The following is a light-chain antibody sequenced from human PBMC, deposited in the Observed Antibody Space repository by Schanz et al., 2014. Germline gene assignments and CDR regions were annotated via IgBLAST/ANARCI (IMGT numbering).Light chain of an antibody. CDR2: DNN. Sequence: QSVLTQPPSVSGAPGQRVTISCTGSSSNIGAGYDVHWYQQLPGTAPKLLIYDNNSRPSGVPDRFSGSKSGTSASLAITGLQAEDEADYHCSSYADNNKELFGGGTKLTVL. V-gene: IGLV1-40*01. CDR1: SSNIGAGYD. J-gene: IGLJ3*02. CDR3: SSYADNNKEL.